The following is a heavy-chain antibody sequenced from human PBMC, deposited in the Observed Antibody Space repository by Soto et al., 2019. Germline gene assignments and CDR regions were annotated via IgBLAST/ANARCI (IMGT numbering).Heavy chain of an antibody. CDR1: GGSFSRYG. J-gene: IGHJ4*02. CDR2: IIPLFGTS. CDR3: ARVPAATRGGYYFDY. V-gene: IGHV1-69*13. D-gene: IGHD2-2*01. Sequence: SVKVSCKASGGSFSRYGISWVRQAPGQGLEWMGGIIPLFGTSNYAQKFQGRVTITADESTSTAYMDLSSLRSEDTAVYYCARVPAATRGGYYFDYWGQGTLVTVSS.